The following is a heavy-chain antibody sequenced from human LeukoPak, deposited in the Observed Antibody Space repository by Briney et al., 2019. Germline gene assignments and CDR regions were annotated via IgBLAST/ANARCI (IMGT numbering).Heavy chain of an antibody. Sequence: PGGSLRLSCAASGFIVSSNSMSWVRQAPGKGLEWVSVIYSGGTTYYADSVKGRFTISKDNSKNTLYLQMNSLRAEDTAVYYCARDLYVDIVAPSGMDVWGQGTTVTVSS. CDR3: ARDLYVDIVAPSGMDV. CDR2: IYSGGTT. CDR1: GFIVSSNS. D-gene: IGHD5-12*01. V-gene: IGHV3-66*01. J-gene: IGHJ6*02.